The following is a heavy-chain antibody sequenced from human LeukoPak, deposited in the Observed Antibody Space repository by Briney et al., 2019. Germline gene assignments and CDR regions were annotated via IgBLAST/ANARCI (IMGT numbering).Heavy chain of an antibody. J-gene: IGHJ4*02. CDR3: ARDQDDWGTIDY. D-gene: IGHD3-16*01. CDR1: GFTFSSYW. CDR2: INSDGSST. V-gene: IGHV3-74*01. Sequence: GGSLRLSCAASGFTFSSYWMHRVRQAPGKGLVWVSRINSDGSSTSYADSVKDRFTISRDNAKNTLYLQMNSLRAEDTAVYYCARDQDDWGTIDYWGQGTLVTVSS.